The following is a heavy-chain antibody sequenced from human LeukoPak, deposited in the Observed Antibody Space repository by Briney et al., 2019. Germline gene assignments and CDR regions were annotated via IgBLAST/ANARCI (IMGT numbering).Heavy chain of an antibody. V-gene: IGHV1-46*01. Sequence: ASVKVSCKASGYTFTSYYMHWVRQAPGQGLEWMGIINPSGGSTSYAQKFQGRVTMTRDTSTSTVYMELSSLRSGDTAVCYCASGIAARPFDPWGQGTLVTVSS. D-gene: IGHD6-6*01. J-gene: IGHJ5*02. CDR2: INPSGGST. CDR3: ASGIAARPFDP. CDR1: GYTFTSYY.